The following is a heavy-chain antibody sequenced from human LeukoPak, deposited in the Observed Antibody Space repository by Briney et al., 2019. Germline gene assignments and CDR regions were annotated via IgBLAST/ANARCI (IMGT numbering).Heavy chain of an antibody. CDR3: ARGQGVYCSTANCYPWFDP. J-gene: IGHJ5*02. V-gene: IGHV1-46*01. Sequence: ASVKVSGKASGYTFTNYYIHWVRQAPGQGLEWMGIFNPTSDYTSNAQKFQGRVTMTRDTSTSTVYMELHSLRSDDTAVYYCARGQGVYCSTANCYPWFDPWGQGTLVTVSS. CDR2: FNPTSDYT. CDR1: GYTFTNYY. D-gene: IGHD2-2*01.